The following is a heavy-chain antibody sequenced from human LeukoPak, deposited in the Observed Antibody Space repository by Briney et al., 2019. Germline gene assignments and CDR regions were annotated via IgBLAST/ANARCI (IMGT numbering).Heavy chain of an antibody. CDR1: GFTFSVAA. CDR2: IGASGQST. CDR3: AKDIQLST. V-gene: IGHV3-23*01. D-gene: IGHD5-24*01. J-gene: IGHJ3*01. Sequence: PGGSVPLFCAASGFTFSVAAMTWVRQAPGKGLEWVSLIGASGQSTYYADSVKGRFTISRDNSKNTLSLQMNSLRVEDTAMYFCAKDIQLSTWGLGTMVTVSS.